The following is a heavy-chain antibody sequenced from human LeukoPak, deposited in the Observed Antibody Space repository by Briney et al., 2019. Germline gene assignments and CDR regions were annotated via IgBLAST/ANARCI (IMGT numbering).Heavy chain of an antibody. CDR1: GFTVSSNY. J-gene: IGHJ3*02. V-gene: IGHV3-64*01. Sequence: GSLRLSCAASGFTVSSNYMSWVRQAPGKGLEYVSAISSNGGSTYYTNSVKGRFTISRDNSKNTLYLQMGSLRAEDMAVYYCVSSVRSSWDALNDAFDIWGQGTMVTVSS. D-gene: IGHD6-13*01. CDR2: ISSNGGST. CDR3: VSSVRSSWDALNDAFDI.